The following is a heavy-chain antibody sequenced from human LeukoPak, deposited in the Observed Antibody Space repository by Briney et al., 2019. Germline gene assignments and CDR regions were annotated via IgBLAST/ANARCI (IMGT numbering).Heavy chain of an antibody. Sequence: SETLSLTCTVSGGSISSSSYYWGWIRQPPGKGLEWIGSIYYSGSTYYNPSLKSRVTISVDTSKNQFSLKLSSVTAADTAVYYCARALATYYFGYWGQGTLVTVSS. J-gene: IGHJ4*02. CDR3: ARALATYYFGY. V-gene: IGHV4-39*07. CDR1: GGSISSSSYY. D-gene: IGHD5-12*01. CDR2: IYYSGST.